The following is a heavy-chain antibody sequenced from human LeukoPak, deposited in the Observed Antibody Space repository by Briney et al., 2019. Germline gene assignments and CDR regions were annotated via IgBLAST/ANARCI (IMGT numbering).Heavy chain of an antibody. CDR3: ASIGQIAVAGTGDY. D-gene: IGHD6-19*01. V-gene: IGHV3-11*06. CDR2: ISTSSSYT. J-gene: IGHJ4*02. Sequence: GGSLRLSCAASGFNFRDYYLSWIRQAPGKGLEWVSYISTSSSYTYYADSVKGRFTISRDNAKNSLYLQMNSLRAEDTAVYYCASIGQIAVAGTGDYWGQGTLVTVSS. CDR1: GFNFRDYY.